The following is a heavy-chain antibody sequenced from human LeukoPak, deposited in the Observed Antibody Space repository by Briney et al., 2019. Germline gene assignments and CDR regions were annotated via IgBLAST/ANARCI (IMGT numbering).Heavy chain of an antibody. J-gene: IGHJ6*02. CDR2: IYYSGST. Sequence: SETLSLTCTVSGGSVSSGSYYWSWIRQPPGKGLEWIGYIYYSGSTNYNPSLKSRVTISVDTSKNQFSLKVSSVTAADTAVYYCARGRSNYYGMDVWGQGTTVTVSS. CDR1: GGSVSSGSYY. CDR3: ARGRSNYYGMDV. V-gene: IGHV4-61*01. D-gene: IGHD1-26*01.